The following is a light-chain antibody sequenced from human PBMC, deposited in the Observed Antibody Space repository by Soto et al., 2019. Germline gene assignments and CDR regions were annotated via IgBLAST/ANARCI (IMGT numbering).Light chain of an antibody. CDR3: SSFASTHTYV. J-gene: IGLJ1*01. CDR2: EVN. CDR1: SSDVAIYNH. V-gene: IGLV2-14*01. Sequence: QSALTQPASVSGSPGQSITISCTGTSSDVAIYNHVSWYQQHPGKAPKLLIYEVNNRPSGVSHRFSGSKSGNTASLTISGLQAEDEADYYCSSFASTHTYVFGTGTQLTVL.